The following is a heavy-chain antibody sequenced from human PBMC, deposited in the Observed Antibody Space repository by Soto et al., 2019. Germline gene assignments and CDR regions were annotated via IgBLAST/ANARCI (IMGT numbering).Heavy chain of an antibody. D-gene: IGHD1-1*01. Sequence: QPGGSLRLSCAASGFTFSSYGMHWVRQAPGKGLEWVAVISYDGSNKYYADSVKGRFTISRDNSKNTLYLQMNSLRAEDTAVYYCAKDSWKRELEPRFDYWGQGTLVTVSS. CDR3: AKDSWKRELEPRFDY. J-gene: IGHJ4*02. V-gene: IGHV3-30*18. CDR1: GFTFSSYG. CDR2: ISYDGSNK.